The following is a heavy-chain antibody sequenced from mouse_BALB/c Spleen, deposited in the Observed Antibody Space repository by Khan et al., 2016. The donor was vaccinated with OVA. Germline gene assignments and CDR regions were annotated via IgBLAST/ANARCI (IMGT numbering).Heavy chain of an antibody. CDR2: ITYSGNI. CDR3: ARSYGSWAMDY. J-gene: IGHJ4*01. D-gene: IGHD1-1*01. V-gene: IGHV3-8*02. CDR1: GDSITSGF. Sequence: EVQLQESGPSLVKPSQTLSLSCSVTGDSITSGFWNWIRKFPGNKFEYLGSITYSGNIFYNPSIKSRISITLDTSKRQYYLHLNSVTSEDTATDYCARSYGSWAMDYWGQGTSVTVSS.